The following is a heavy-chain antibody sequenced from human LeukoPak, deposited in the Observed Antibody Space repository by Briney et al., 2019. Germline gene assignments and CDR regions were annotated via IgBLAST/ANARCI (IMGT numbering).Heavy chain of an antibody. J-gene: IGHJ4*02. CDR3: AKGAYDYIEMGYFDY. CDR1: GFSLTNFA. V-gene: IGHV3-23*01. Sequence: GGSLRLSCAASGFSLTNFAMGWVRQGPGQGLEWVSLIIGSSGDTFYADSGKGRFTISRDNSKNRLYLQMNSLRAEDTALYYCAKGAYDYIEMGYFDYWGQGTLVTVSS. CDR2: IIGSSGDT. D-gene: IGHD5-12*01.